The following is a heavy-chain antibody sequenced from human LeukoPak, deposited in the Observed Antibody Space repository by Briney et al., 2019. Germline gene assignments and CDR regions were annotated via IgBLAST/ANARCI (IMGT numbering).Heavy chain of an antibody. J-gene: IGHJ4*02. CDR2: IHSTGAT. CDR3: ARGLEVGAGRPLDY. V-gene: IGHV4-4*07. D-gene: IGHD1-1*01. Sequence: SATLSLTCSVSGVSINHYYWSCIRQPAGKGLEWIGRIHSTGATDYNPSLKSRLTMSVDTSRNEFSVKLNSVTVADTAFYYCARGLEVGAGRPLDYWGQGTLVTVSS. CDR1: GVSINHYY.